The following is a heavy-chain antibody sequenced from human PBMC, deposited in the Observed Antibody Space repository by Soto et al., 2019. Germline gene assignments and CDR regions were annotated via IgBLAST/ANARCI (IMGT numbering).Heavy chain of an antibody. J-gene: IGHJ4*02. Sequence: PGGSLRLSCAASGFTVSSNYMSWVRQAPGKGLEWVSVIYSGGSTYYADSVKGRFTISRDNSKNTLYLQMNSLRAEDTAVYYCAKDPFYDILTGSNPSPQEFDYWGQGTLVTVSS. CDR3: AKDPFYDILTGSNPSPQEFDY. CDR1: GFTVSSNY. D-gene: IGHD3-9*01. V-gene: IGHV3-53*05. CDR2: IYSGGST.